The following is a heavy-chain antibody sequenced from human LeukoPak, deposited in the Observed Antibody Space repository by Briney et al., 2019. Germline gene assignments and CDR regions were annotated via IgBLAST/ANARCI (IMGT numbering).Heavy chain of an antibody. CDR2: INPNSGGT. D-gene: IGHD3-22*01. Sequence: ASVKVSCTASGYTFTGYYTHWVRQAPGQGLEWMGRINPNSGGTNYAQKFQGRVTMTRDTSISTAYMELSRLRSDDTAVYYCARGYYDSSGYYSIDYWGQGTLVTVSS. CDR1: GYTFTGYY. CDR3: ARGYYDSSGYYSIDY. J-gene: IGHJ4*02. V-gene: IGHV1-2*06.